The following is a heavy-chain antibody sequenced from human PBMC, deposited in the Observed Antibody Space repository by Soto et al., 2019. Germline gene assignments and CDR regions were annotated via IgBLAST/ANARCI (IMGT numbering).Heavy chain of an antibody. J-gene: IGHJ5*02. CDR2: INHSGST. D-gene: IGHD4-17*01. CDR1: GGSFSGYY. Sequence: PSETLSLTCAVYGGSFSGYYWSWIRQPPGKGLEWIGEINHSGSTNYNPSLRSRVTISVDTSKNQFSLKLSSVTAADTAVYYCARGGSGDYGGWFDPWGQGTLVTVSS. V-gene: IGHV4-34*01. CDR3: ARGGSGDYGGWFDP.